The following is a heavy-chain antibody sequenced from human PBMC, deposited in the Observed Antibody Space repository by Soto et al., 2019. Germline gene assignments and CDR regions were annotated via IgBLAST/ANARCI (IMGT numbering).Heavy chain of an antibody. J-gene: IGHJ4*02. D-gene: IGHD6-6*01. CDR1: GFTFSSYA. CDR3: AKGGGGKARPISWYFDY. Sequence: EVQLLESGGGLVQPGGSLRLSCAASGFTFSSYAMSWVRQAPGKGLEWVSAISGSGGSTYYADSVKGRFTISRDNSKNTLYLQMNSLRAEDTAVYYCAKGGGGKARPISWYFDYWGQGTLVTVSS. V-gene: IGHV3-23*01. CDR2: ISGSGGST.